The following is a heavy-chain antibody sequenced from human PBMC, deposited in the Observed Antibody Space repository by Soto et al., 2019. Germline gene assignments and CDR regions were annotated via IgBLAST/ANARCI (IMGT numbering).Heavy chain of an antibody. CDR1: GASISSNF. J-gene: IGHJ4*02. V-gene: IGHV4-59*01. Sequence: TSETLSLTCSVSGASISSNFWSWVRQPPGKGLEWIGYIYFGGTAQSNPSLKGRATISLDTSKNQFTLNLASVTAADTAVYYCARVLGGSWSPVDYWGQGTLVTVSS. CDR2: IYFGGTA. CDR3: ARVLGGSWSPVDY. D-gene: IGHD6-13*01.